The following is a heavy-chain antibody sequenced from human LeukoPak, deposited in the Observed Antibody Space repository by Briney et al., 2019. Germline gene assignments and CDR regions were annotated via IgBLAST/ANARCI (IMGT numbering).Heavy chain of an antibody. CDR1: GYTFTGYY. J-gene: IGHJ4*02. V-gene: IGHV1-2*02. CDR2: INPNSGGT. CDR3: AVYDYVWGSFDFDY. D-gene: IGHD3-16*01. Sequence: GASVKVSCKASGYTFTGYYMHWVRQAPGQGLEWMGWINPNSGGTNYAQKFQGRVTMTRDTSISTAYMELSRLRSDDTAVYFCAVYDYVWGSFDFDYWGQGAMVTVCS.